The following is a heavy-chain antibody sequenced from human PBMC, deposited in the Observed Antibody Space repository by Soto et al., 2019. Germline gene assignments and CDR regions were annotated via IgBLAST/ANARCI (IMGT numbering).Heavy chain of an antibody. Sequence: PVGSLRLSCAASGFTFSSYEMNWVRQAPGKGLEWVSYISSSGSPIYYADSVKGRFTISRDNAKNSLYLQMNSLRAEDTAVYYCAREGNPAIAVAVFLDAFDIWGLGTMVTVSS. J-gene: IGHJ3*02. D-gene: IGHD6-19*01. V-gene: IGHV3-48*03. CDR2: ISSSGSPI. CDR1: GFTFSSYE. CDR3: AREGNPAIAVAVFLDAFDI.